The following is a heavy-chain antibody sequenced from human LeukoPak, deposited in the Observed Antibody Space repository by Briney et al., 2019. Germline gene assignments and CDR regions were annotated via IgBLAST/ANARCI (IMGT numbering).Heavy chain of an antibody. CDR3: ARTTVTTYVKKDAFDI. J-gene: IGHJ3*02. D-gene: IGHD4-17*01. CDR1: GGSISSSSYY. CDR2: IYYSGST. Sequence: SETLSLTCTVSGGSISSSSYYWGWIRQPPGKGLEWIGSIYYSGSTYYNPSLKSRVTISVDTSKNQISLKLSSVTAADTAVYYCARTTVTTYVKKDAFDIWGQGTMVTVSS. V-gene: IGHV4-39*07.